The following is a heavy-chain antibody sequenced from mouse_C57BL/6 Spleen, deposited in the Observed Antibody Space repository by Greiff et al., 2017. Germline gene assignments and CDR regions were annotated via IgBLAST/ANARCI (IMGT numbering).Heavy chain of an antibody. D-gene: IGHD1-1*01. CDR1: GYTFTSYW. V-gene: IGHV1-64*01. CDR3: ARSHYYGSSYNAMDY. J-gene: IGHJ4*01. CDR2: IHPNSGST. Sequence: QVQLQQPGAELVKPGASVKLSCTASGYTFTSYWMHWVKQRPGQGLAWIGMIHPNSGSTNYNEKFKSKATLTVDKSSSTAYMQLSSLTAEDSAVYYCARSHYYGSSYNAMDYWGQGTSVTVSS.